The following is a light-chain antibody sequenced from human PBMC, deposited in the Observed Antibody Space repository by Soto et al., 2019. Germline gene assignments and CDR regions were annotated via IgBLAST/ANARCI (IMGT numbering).Light chain of an antibody. CDR1: QSVSSSY. J-gene: IGKJ1*01. CDR2: GTS. CDR3: QQYGSSPWT. Sequence: ETVLTQSPGTLSLSPGERGTLSCRASQSVSSSYLAWYQQKTGQAPRLLIYGTSSRATGIPDRFSGSGSGTDFTLTISRLEPEDFAVYYCQQYGSSPWTFGQGTKVEIK. V-gene: IGKV3-20*01.